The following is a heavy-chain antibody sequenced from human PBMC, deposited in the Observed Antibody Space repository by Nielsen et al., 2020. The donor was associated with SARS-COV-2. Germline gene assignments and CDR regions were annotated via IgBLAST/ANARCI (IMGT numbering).Heavy chain of an antibody. V-gene: IGHV3-20*01. CDR2: INWNGGST. CDR3: ARVASSIAALTMTRGIVFDI. Sequence: GGSLRLSCAASGFTFDDYGMSGVRQAPGKGLGWVSGINWNGGSTGYADSVKGRFTISRDNAKNSLYLQMNSLRAEDTALYHCARVASSIAALTMTRGIVFDIWGQGTMVTVSS. CDR1: GFTFDDYG. D-gene: IGHD6-6*01. J-gene: IGHJ3*02.